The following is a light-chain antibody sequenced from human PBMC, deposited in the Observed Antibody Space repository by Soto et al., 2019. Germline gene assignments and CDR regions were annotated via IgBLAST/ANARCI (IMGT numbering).Light chain of an antibody. V-gene: IGLV2-14*01. CDR2: EVS. CDR3: SSYGSTRTRYV. Sequence: QSVLTQPASVSGSPGQSITISCTGTSSDVGGYNYVSWYQQHPGKAPKLMIYEVSNRPSGVSNRFSGSKSGNTASLTISGLQAEYEGDHCCSSYGSTRTRYVFGTGTKLTVL. CDR1: SSDVGGYNY. J-gene: IGLJ1*01.